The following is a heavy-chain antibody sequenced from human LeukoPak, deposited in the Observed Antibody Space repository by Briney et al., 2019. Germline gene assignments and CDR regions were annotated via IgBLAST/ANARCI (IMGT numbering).Heavy chain of an antibody. Sequence: ASVKVSCKASGGTFSSYAISWVRQAPGQGLEWMGGIIPIFGTANYAQKFQGRVTITADESTSTAYIELGSLRSEDTAVYYCARLVGRYNWNPNAFDIWGQGTMVTVSS. V-gene: IGHV1-69*13. D-gene: IGHD1-20*01. CDR3: ARLVGRYNWNPNAFDI. CDR2: IIPIFGTA. CDR1: GGTFSSYA. J-gene: IGHJ3*02.